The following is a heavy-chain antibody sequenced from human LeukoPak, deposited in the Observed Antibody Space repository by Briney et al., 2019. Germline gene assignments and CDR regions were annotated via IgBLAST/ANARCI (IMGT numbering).Heavy chain of an antibody. J-gene: IGHJ5*02. Sequence: GESLKISCKGSGYSFTSYWIGWVRQMPGKGLEWMGIIYPGDSDTRYSPSFQGQVTISADKSISTAYLQWSSLKASDTAMYNCARHLGDPEWLLFLLPNWFDPWGQGTLVTVSS. V-gene: IGHV5-51*01. CDR2: IYPGDSDT. D-gene: IGHD3-3*01. CDR3: ARHLGDPEWLLFLLPNWFDP. CDR1: GYSFTSYW.